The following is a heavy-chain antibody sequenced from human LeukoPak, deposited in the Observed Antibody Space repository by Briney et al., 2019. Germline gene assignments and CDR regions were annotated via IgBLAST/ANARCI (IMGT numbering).Heavy chain of an antibody. CDR2: ISYSGST. J-gene: IGHJ5*02. D-gene: IGHD1-1*01. CDR1: GGSISSYY. V-gene: IGHV4-59*01. Sequence: PSETLSLTCTVSGGSISSYYWSWIRQPPGKGLEWIGYISYSGSTNFNPSLKSRVTISVDTSKNQFSLKLSSVTAADTAVYYCAREGTAGTSLNWFDPWGRGTLVTVSS. CDR3: AREGTAGTSLNWFDP.